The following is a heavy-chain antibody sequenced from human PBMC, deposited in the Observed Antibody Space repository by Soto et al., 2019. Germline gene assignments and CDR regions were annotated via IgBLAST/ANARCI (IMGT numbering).Heavy chain of an antibody. Sequence: HPGGSLRLSCAASGFTFSSYAMSWVRQAPGKGLEWVSAISGSGGSTYYADSVKGRFTISRDNSKNTLYLQMNSLRAEDTAVYYCAKTYSGYDRSLGYWGQGTLVTVSS. CDR2: ISGSGGST. CDR3: AKTYSGYDRSLGY. D-gene: IGHD5-12*01. V-gene: IGHV3-23*01. CDR1: GFTFSSYA. J-gene: IGHJ4*02.